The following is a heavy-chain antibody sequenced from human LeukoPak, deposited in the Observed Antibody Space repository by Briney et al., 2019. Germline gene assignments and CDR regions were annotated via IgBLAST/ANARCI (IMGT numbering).Heavy chain of an antibody. Sequence: GGSLRLSCAVSGFTFSSSWMSWVRQAPGRGLEWVASIKQDGSEKYYVDSVKGRFTISRDNAKNSLYLQVDSLRDEDTAVYYCAKGGRAPDYWGQGTLVTVSS. CDR2: IKQDGSEK. D-gene: IGHD1-26*01. V-gene: IGHV3-7*05. CDR3: AKGGRAPDY. J-gene: IGHJ4*02. CDR1: GFTFSSSW.